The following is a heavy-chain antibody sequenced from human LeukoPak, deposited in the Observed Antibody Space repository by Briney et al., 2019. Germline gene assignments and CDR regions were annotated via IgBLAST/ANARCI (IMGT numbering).Heavy chain of an antibody. CDR1: GFTFSDYY. V-gene: IGHV3-11*01. D-gene: IGHD1-26*01. Sequence: GGSLRLSCAASGFTFSDYYMSWIRQAPGKGLEWVSYISSSCRTIYYADSVKGRFTISRDSAKNSLYLQMNILRAEDTAVYYCARLKGVGTFDCWGQGTLVTVSS. CDR3: ARLKGVGTFDC. J-gene: IGHJ4*02. CDR2: ISSSCRTI.